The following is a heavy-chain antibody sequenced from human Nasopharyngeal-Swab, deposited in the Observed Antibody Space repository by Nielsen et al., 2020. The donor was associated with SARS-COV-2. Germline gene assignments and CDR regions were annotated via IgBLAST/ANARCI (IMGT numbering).Heavy chain of an antibody. CDR2: IKQDGSEK. D-gene: IGHD3-10*01. J-gene: IGHJ4*02. CDR3: ASQNNYGSGSYNFDY. Sequence: GESLKISCAASGFTFSSYWMSWVRQAPGKGLEWVANIKQDGSEKYYVDSVKGRFTISRDNAKNSLYLQMNSLRAEDTAVYYCASQNNYGSGSYNFDYWGQGTLVTVSS. V-gene: IGHV3-7*01. CDR1: GFTFSSYW.